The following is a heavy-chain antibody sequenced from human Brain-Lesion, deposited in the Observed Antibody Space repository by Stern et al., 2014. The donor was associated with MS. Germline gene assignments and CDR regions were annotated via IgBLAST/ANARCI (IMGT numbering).Heavy chain of an antibody. CDR2: IYQSGSA. J-gene: IGHJ6*02. CDR1: GASISNTQW. Sequence: VQLVESGPGLVKPSGTLSLTCAVSGASISNTQWWTWVRQSPGKGLEWIGEIYQSGSANYNPSLRSRVTISVDRSKNSFSLKLNSVTAADTAVYYCERDPRRGGLSGYYHGMDVWGQGTTVTVSS. CDR3: ERDPRRGGLSGYYHGMDV. D-gene: IGHD3-10*01. V-gene: IGHV4-4*02.